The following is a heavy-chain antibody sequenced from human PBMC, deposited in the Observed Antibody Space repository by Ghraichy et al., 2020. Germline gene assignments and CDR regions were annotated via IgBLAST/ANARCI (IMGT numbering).Heavy chain of an antibody. CDR1: GFTFSNSA. D-gene: IGHD6-19*01. CDR3: ARETDTTGWYSADY. CDR2: IRGNGVKT. J-gene: IGHJ4*02. Sequence: SLRLSFSASGFTFSNSAMSWLRQAPGKCLEWFSAIRGNGVKTYYAASVKGRFTVSRDNSKNSVFLQMNSLRAEDTAVYYCARETDTTGWYSADYWGQGTLVTVSS. V-gene: IGHV3-23*01.